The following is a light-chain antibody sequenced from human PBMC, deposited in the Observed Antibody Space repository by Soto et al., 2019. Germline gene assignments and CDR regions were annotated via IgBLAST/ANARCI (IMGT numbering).Light chain of an antibody. V-gene: IGLV2-14*01. J-gene: IGLJ2*01. CDR3: SSYTSSSTVI. Sequence: QSALTQPASVSGSPGQSITISCTATSSDVDTHNYVSWYQQYPGKAPKLMIYEVINRPSGVSNRFSGSKSGNTASLIISGLQAEDEADYYCSSYTSSSTVIFGGGTKVTVL. CDR1: SSDVDTHNY. CDR2: EVI.